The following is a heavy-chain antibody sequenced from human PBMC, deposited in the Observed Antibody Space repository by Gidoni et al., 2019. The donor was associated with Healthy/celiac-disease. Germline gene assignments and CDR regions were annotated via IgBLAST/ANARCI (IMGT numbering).Heavy chain of an antibody. CDR1: GFTFSSYW. V-gene: IGHV3-74*01. CDR3: ARIREVVKVWSDAFDI. D-gene: IGHD3-22*01. CDR2: INSDGRST. J-gene: IGHJ3*02. Sequence: EVQLVESGGGLVQPGGSLRLSCAASGFTFSSYWMHWVRQAPGKGLVWVSRINSDGRSTSYADSVKGRFTISRDNVKNTPYLQMNSLRAEDTAVYYCARIREVVKVWSDAFDIWGQGTMVTVSS.